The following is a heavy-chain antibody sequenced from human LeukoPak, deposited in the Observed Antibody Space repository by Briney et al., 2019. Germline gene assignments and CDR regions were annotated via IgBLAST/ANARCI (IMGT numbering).Heavy chain of an antibody. V-gene: IGHV1-3*01. Sequence: ASVKVSCKASQYTFTDYAVHWVRQAPGQRLEWMGWIDAGNGKRKYSQSFQGRVTIIRDTSATTAYMELSSLTSEDTAVYYCARGGYSNYVHFDWSTLGWFNPWGQGTLVTVSS. CDR1: QYTFTDYA. CDR3: ARGGYSNYVHFDWSTLGWFNP. CDR2: IDAGNGKR. D-gene: IGHD3-9*01. J-gene: IGHJ5*02.